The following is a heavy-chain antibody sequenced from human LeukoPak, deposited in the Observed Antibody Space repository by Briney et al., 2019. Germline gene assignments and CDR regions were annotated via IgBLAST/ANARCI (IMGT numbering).Heavy chain of an antibody. D-gene: IGHD3-22*01. V-gene: IGHV3-11*05. Sequence: NSGGSLRLSCAASGFTFSDYYMSWIRQAPGKGLEWLSYISSSSSYTNYADSVKGRFTISRDNAKNSLYLQMNSLRAEDTAVYYCAAESIYYDSSGYYSRWGQGTLVTVSS. CDR1: GFTFSDYY. J-gene: IGHJ4*02. CDR2: ISSSSSYT. CDR3: AAESIYYDSSGYYSR.